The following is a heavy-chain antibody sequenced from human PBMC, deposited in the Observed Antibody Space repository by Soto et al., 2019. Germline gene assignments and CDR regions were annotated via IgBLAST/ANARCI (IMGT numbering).Heavy chain of an antibody. CDR3: ARSEEDSDYYYYGMDV. Sequence: SQTLSLTCVGSGDTASSNSVAWNWVRQSPSRGLEWLGRTYYRSRWYSDYAVSVRSRIDINADTSKNQVSLQLNSVTPEDTAVYYCARSEEDSDYYYYGMDVWGQVTTVTVSS. D-gene: IGHD2-15*01. V-gene: IGHV6-1*01. CDR1: GDTASSNSVA. CDR2: TYYRSRWYS. J-gene: IGHJ6*02.